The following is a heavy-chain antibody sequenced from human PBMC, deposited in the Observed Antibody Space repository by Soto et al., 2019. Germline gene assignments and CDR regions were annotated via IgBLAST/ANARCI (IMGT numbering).Heavy chain of an antibody. CDR1: GFSVSDHW. Sequence: EVQLVESGGGLVQPGESLRVSCAVSGFSVSDHWMNWVRQAPGKGLEWVGRINTGGASDYAAPVRDRFCNSRDESQNTLYLQMHGLKSEDTAVYYWSRDKDASDYGLDHWGQGTLVTVSS. V-gene: IGHV3-15*01. CDR3: SRDKDASDYGLDH. CDR2: INTGGAS. J-gene: IGHJ4*02. D-gene: IGHD4-17*01.